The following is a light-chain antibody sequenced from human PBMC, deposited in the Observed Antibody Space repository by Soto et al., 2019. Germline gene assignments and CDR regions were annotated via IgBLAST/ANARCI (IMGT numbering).Light chain of an antibody. Sequence: QSALTQPASVSGSPGQSITISCTGSYKDVSWYQQHPGKAPKFMIYEASNRPSGVPDRFSGSKSGNTASLTISGLQAADEADYYCSLYTSENTYVFGTGTKVTVL. V-gene: IGLV2-14*01. J-gene: IGLJ1*01. CDR2: EAS. CDR1: YKD. CDR3: SLYTSENTYV.